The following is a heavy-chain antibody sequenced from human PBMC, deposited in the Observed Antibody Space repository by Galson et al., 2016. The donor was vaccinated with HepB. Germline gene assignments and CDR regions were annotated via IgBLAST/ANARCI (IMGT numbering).Heavy chain of an antibody. CDR2: IKPDGSGK. V-gene: IGHV3-7*02. Sequence: SLRLSCAASGFTFSSYWMNWVRQAPGKGLEWVANIKPDGSGKYYADSVKGRFTISRDNAKNSFYLQMNSLRAEDTAVYYGVGAQSSPWGQGTLVTVSS. D-gene: IGHD3-10*01. J-gene: IGHJ5*02. CDR3: VGAQSSP. CDR1: GFTFSSYW.